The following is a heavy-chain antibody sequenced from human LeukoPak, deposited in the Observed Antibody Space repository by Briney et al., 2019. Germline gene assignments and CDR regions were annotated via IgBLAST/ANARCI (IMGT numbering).Heavy chain of an antibody. Sequence: ASVKVSCKASGYTFTSYYMHWVRQAPGRGLEWMGIINPSGGSISYAQKFQGRVTMTRGTSTSTVYMELSSLRSEDTAVYYCARYRRRYYDSSGYYNYGMDVWGQGTTVTVSS. CDR3: ARYRRRYYDSSGYYNYGMDV. CDR1: GYTFTSYY. J-gene: IGHJ6*02. CDR2: INPSGGSI. D-gene: IGHD3-22*01. V-gene: IGHV1-46*01.